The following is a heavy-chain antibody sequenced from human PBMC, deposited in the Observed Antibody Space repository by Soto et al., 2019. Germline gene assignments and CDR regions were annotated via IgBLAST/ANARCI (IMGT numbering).Heavy chain of an antibody. Sequence: GGSLRLSCAASGFAFRDFAMHWVRHTPGKGLEWVSGITWNGVAMGYADSVRGRFTISRDDAKNSLYLQMNSLRPEDTALYYCAKSFETTDHLYCYKDVWGKGTSVTVSS. CDR2: ITWNGVAM. CDR1: GFAFRDFA. V-gene: IGHV3-9*01. D-gene: IGHD1-1*01. CDR3: AKSFETTDHLYCYKDV. J-gene: IGHJ6*03.